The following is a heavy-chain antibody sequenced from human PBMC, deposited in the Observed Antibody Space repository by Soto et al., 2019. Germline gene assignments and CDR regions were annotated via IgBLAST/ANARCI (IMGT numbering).Heavy chain of an antibody. Sequence: SETLSLTCAVYGGSFTSNNWWTWVRQPPGQGLEWIGEIYRTGSTNYNPSLKSRVTTSLDKSENQFSLKVTSLTAADTAVYYCASRDPGTSVDYWGQGTLVTVSS. D-gene: IGHD1-7*01. CDR2: IYRTGST. CDR1: GGSFTSNNW. J-gene: IGHJ4*02. CDR3: ASRDPGTSVDY. V-gene: IGHV4-4*02.